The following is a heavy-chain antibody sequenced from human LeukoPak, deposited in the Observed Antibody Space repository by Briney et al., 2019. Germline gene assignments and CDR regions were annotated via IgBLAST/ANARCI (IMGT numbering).Heavy chain of an antibody. Sequence: PGGSLRLSCAASGFTFSSYEMNWVRQAPGKGLEWVSYISSSGGTIYYADSAKGRFTISRDNAKHSLYLKMHRLRAEDTAVYYCARPIIYYYYGMDVWGKGTTVTVSS. J-gene: IGHJ6*04. V-gene: IGHV3-48*03. CDR2: ISSSGGTI. CDR3: ARPIIYYYYGMDV. CDR1: GFTFSSYE.